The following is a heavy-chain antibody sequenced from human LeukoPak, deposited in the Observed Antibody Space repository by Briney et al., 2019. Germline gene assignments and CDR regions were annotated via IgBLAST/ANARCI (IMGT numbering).Heavy chain of an antibody. CDR3: ATDFPYYYDSSGYYFGY. CDR1: GYTFTGYY. Sequence: EASVKVSCKASGYTFTGYYMHWVRQAPGQGLEWMGWINPNGGGTNYAQKFQGRVTMTRDTSISTAYMELSRLRSDDTAVYYCATDFPYYYDSSGYYFGYWGQGTLVTVSS. J-gene: IGHJ4*02. D-gene: IGHD3-22*01. CDR2: INPNGGGT. V-gene: IGHV1-2*02.